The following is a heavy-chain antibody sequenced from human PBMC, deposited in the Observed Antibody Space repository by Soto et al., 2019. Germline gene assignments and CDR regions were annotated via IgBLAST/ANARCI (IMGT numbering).Heavy chain of an antibody. J-gene: IGHJ4*02. CDR1: GGSISSYY. Sequence: SETLSLTCTVSGGSISSYYWSWIRQPPGKGLEWIGYIYYSGSTNYNPSLKSRVTISVDTSKNQFSLKLSSVTAADTAVYYCAREGLNSGYDRFDYWGQGTLVTAPQ. CDR2: IYYSGST. CDR3: AREGLNSGYDRFDY. V-gene: IGHV4-59*01. D-gene: IGHD5-12*01.